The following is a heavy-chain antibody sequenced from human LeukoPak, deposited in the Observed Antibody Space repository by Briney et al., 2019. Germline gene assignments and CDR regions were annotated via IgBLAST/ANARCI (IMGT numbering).Heavy chain of an antibody. CDR1: GFTFSRYA. CDR3: AKRMIRGVNHDAFDL. J-gene: IGHJ3*01. V-gene: IGHV3-23*01. D-gene: IGHD3-10*01. CDR2: VSGSGGST. Sequence: PGGSLRLPCAASGFTFSRYAMSWVRQAPGKGLAWVSAVSGSGGSTYYADSVKGLFTISRDNSKNTLYLQMNSLRAEDTAVYYCAKRMIRGVNHDAFDLWGQGTMVTVSS.